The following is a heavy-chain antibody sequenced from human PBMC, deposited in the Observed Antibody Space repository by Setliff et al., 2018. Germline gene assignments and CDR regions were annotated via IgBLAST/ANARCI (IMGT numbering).Heavy chain of an antibody. CDR1: GGSISSGDYY. J-gene: IGHJ4*02. Sequence: ASETLSLTCTVSGGSISSGDYYWSWIRQPPGKGLEWIGYIYSSGSTYYNPFLKSRVSISVDTSKNQFSLKLSSVTAADTAVYYCARESRYYYDNLGTLDYWGQGTLVTVSS. V-gene: IGHV4-30-4*08. CDR3: ARESRYYYDNLGTLDY. D-gene: IGHD3-22*01. CDR2: IYSSGST.